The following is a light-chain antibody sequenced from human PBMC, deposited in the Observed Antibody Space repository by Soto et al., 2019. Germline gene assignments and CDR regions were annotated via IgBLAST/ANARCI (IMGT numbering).Light chain of an antibody. V-gene: IGKV1-39*01. J-gene: IGKJ1*01. CDR1: QNIRSY. CDR3: QQGYSSRWT. CDR2: ATS. Sequence: DIQMTQSPYSLSASVGDRVTITCRASQNIRSYLNWYQQKPGKAPQLLIYATSSLQTGVPSRFSASGSGTDFSLVISDLQPEDSATYYCQQGYSSRWTSGRGTKVDIK.